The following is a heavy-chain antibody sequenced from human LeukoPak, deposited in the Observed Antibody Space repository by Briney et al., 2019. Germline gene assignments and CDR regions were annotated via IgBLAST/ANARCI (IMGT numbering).Heavy chain of an antibody. Sequence: GGXLXLSCAASGFTFSSYAMSWVRQAPGXXGXXVSAISGSGGSTYYADSVKGRFTISRDNSKNTLYLQMNSLRAEDTAVYYCAKDRIWAVRLEDDYWGQGTLVTVSS. D-gene: IGHD6-19*01. CDR2: ISGSGGST. CDR3: AKDRIWAVRLEDDY. J-gene: IGHJ4*02. V-gene: IGHV3-23*01. CDR1: GFTFSSYA.